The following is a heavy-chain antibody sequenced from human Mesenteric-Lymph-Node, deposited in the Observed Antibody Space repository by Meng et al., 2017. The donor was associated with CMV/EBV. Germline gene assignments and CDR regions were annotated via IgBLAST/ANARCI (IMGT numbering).Heavy chain of an antibody. D-gene: IGHD2-2*01. CDR1: RFTFSSYA. CDR3: ARDVHCSGTNCYPRYAMDV. V-gene: IGHV3-23*01. J-gene: IGHJ6*02. Sequence: GESLKISCAASRFTFSSYAMSWVRQAPGRGLEWVSVFCSGGTTYYAESVKGRFTISRDNSKNTVHLQMNSLRAEDTAVYYCARDVHCSGTNCYPRYAMDVWGQGTTVTVSS. CDR2: FCSGGTT.